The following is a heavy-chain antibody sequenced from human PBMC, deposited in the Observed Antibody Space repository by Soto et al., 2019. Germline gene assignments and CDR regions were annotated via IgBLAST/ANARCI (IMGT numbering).Heavy chain of an antibody. CDR1: GDSISRGGPA. V-gene: IGHV4-30-2*01. Sequence: QLQLQESGSGLVKPSQTLSLTCAGSGDSISRGGPAWSWIRQPPGKGLEWIGYIYHSGSTYYNPYLKGLVTISVDRSKNQFSLQLSSMTAADSAVYYCARGHLRADFRGVFAYWGQGTLVTVSS. D-gene: IGHD3-10*01. J-gene: IGHJ4*02. CDR2: IYHSGST. CDR3: ARGHLRADFRGVFAY.